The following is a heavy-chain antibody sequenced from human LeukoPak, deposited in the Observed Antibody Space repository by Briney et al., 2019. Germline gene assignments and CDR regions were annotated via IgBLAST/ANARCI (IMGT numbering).Heavy chain of an antibody. CDR1: GGSISSYY. D-gene: IGHD3-22*01. Sequence: SETLSLTCTVSGGSISSYYWSWIRQPPGKGLEWIGYIYYSGSTNYNPSLKSRVTISVDTSKNQFSLKLSSVTAADTAVYYCARGAPLNYYDSSGFFDYWGQGTLVTVSS. V-gene: IGHV4-59*12. CDR3: ARGAPLNYYDSSGFFDY. CDR2: IYYSGST. J-gene: IGHJ4*02.